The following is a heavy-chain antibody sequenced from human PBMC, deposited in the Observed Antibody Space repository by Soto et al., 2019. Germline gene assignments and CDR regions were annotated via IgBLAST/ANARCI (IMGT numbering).Heavy chain of an antibody. D-gene: IGHD1-26*01. Sequence: QVQLVQSGAEVKKPGASVKVSCKASGYTFTSYYMHWVRQAPGQGLEWMGIINPSGGSTSYAQKFQGSVNMTKDTSTHTVYMELSSLRSDDTAVYYCAREDSGSYIFDYWGQGTMVTVSS. CDR3: AREDSGSYIFDY. CDR2: INPSGGST. J-gene: IGHJ4*02. V-gene: IGHV1-46*01. CDR1: GYTFTSYY.